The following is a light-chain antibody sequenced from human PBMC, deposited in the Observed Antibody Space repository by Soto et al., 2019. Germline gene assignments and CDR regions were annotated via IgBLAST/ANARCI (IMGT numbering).Light chain of an antibody. J-gene: IGLJ7*01. CDR2: RND. CDR1: TSDIGNNV. CDR3: ATWHDSLSAWI. Sequence: QAVVTQPPSMSGTPGQTVTISCSGSTSDIGNNVVFWYQHLPGTAPKLLIHRNDQRPSGVPDRFSGSKSGTSASLAISGLRSADEGDYYCATWHDSLSAWIFGGGTQLTVL. V-gene: IGLV1-47*01.